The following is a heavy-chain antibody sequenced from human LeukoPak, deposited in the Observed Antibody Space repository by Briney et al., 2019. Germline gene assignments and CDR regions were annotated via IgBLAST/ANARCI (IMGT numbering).Heavy chain of an antibody. CDR2: IWDDGSNK. CDR3: ARAYTSSWSTFDY. CDR1: GFXFSSYG. Sequence: GGSLRLSCAASGFXFSSYGIHWVREAPGEGLKWVAVIWDDGSNKYYADSVKGRFTISTDNSKNTLYLQMNSLRAEDTAVYYCARAYTSSWSTFDYWGQGTLVTVSS. V-gene: IGHV3-33*08. D-gene: IGHD6-13*01. J-gene: IGHJ4*02.